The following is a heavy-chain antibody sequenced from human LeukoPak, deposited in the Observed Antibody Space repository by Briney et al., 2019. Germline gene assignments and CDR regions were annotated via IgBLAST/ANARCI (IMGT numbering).Heavy chain of an antibody. J-gene: IGHJ2*01. Sequence: PGGSLRLSCAASGFTFSSYAMSWVRQAPGKGLERVSAISGSGGSTYYADSVKGRFTISRDNSKNTLYLQMNSLRAEDTAVYYCAKDPIPLLWFGESFDLWGRGTLVTVSS. D-gene: IGHD3-10*01. CDR2: ISGSGGST. CDR1: GFTFSSYA. CDR3: AKDPIPLLWFGESFDL. V-gene: IGHV3-23*01.